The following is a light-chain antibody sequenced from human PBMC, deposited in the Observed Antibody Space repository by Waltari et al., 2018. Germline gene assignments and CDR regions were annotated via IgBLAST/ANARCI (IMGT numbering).Light chain of an antibody. Sequence: EIVLTQSPGTLSLSPGERATLSCRASQSVSSSYLSWYQQKPGQAPSLLIYGASSRATSIPDRFSGSGSGTDFTLTISRLEPEDFAVYYCQQYGSSPPWTFGQGTKVEIK. CDR3: QQYGSSPPWT. V-gene: IGKV3-20*01. J-gene: IGKJ1*01. CDR1: QSVSSSY. CDR2: GAS.